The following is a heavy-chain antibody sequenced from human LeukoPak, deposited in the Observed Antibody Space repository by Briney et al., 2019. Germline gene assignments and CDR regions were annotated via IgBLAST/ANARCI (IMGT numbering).Heavy chain of an antibody. V-gene: IGHV4-39*02. CDR1: GGSISSSSYY. Sequence: SETLSLTCTVSGGSISSSSYYWGWIRQPPGKGLEWIGSIYYSGSTYYNPSLKSRVTISVDTSKNQFSLKLSSVTAADAAVYYCARDPARRGGKPHNWFDPWGQGTLVTVSS. D-gene: IGHD4-23*01. CDR2: IYYSGST. J-gene: IGHJ5*02. CDR3: ARDPARRGGKPHNWFDP.